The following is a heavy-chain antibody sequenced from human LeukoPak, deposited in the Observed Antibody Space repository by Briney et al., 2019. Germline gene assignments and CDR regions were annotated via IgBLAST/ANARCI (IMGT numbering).Heavy chain of an antibody. J-gene: IGHJ4*02. CDR1: PDSTTSNF. Sequence: PSETLSLTCTVSPDSTTSNFWSWVRQPPGKGLEWIGEIHRSGSTNYNPSLQSRVTISIDRSENQIALELSSVTAADTAVYYCAREIVGGFNPGAYWGQGTLVTVSS. CDR3: AREIVGGFNPGAY. V-gene: IGHV4-4*02. D-gene: IGHD1-14*01. CDR2: IHRSGST.